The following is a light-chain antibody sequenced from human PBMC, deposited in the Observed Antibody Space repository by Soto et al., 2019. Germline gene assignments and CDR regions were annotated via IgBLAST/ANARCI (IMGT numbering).Light chain of an antibody. Sequence: EIEVTQSPATLSLSPGERATLSCRTSQSVGSYLAWYQKKPGQAPRLLIYDASNRATGIPARFSGGGSGSDFTLTISSLEPEDFAVYYYQQRSNWPPLTFGGGTKMEI. V-gene: IGKV3-11*02. CDR1: QSVGSY. CDR3: QQRSNWPPLT. J-gene: IGKJ4*01. CDR2: DAS.